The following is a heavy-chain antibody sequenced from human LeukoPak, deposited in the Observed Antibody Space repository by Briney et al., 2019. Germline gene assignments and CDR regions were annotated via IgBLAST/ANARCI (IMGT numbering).Heavy chain of an antibody. V-gene: IGHV4-34*01. J-gene: IGHJ5*02. D-gene: IGHD3-3*01. CDR1: GGSFSGYY. CDR3: ARVGYDFWSGYYKRPTYRNWFDP. CDR2: INHSGST. Sequence: SETLSLTCAVYGGSFSGYYWSWIRQPPGKGLEWIGEINHSGSTNYNPSPKSRVTISVDTSKNQFSLKLSSVTAADTAVYYCARVGYDFWSGYYKRPTYRNWFDPWGQGTLVTVSS.